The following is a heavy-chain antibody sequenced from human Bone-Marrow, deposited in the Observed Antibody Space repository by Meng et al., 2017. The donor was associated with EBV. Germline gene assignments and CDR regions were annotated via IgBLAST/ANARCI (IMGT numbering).Heavy chain of an antibody. CDR3: ARGDGYNSYYFDY. D-gene: IGHD5-24*01. CDR2: ISYDGSNK. J-gene: IGHJ4*02. Sequence: QVQLVESGGGVVQPGRSLRLSCAASGFTLSSYAMHWVRQAPGKGLEWVAVISYDGSNKYYADSVKGRFTISRDNSKNTLYLQMNSLRAEDTAVYYCARGDGYNSYYFDYWGQGTLVTVSS. CDR1: GFTLSSYA. V-gene: IGHV3-30-3*01.